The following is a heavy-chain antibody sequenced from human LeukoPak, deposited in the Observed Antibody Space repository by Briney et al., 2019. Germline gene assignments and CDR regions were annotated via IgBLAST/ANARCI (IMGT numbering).Heavy chain of an antibody. J-gene: IGHJ6*03. CDR2: LNPNSCGT. V-gene: IGHV1-2*06. D-gene: IGHD3-22*01. CDR3: ARVSSGYSRQYYYYYMDV. CDR1: GYTFTGYY. Sequence: ASVKVSCKASGYTFTGYYMHWVRQAPGQGLEWMGRLNPNSCGTNYAQKFQGRVTMTRETSIRTAYIELSRLRSNDTAVYYCARVSSGYSRQYYYYYMDVWGKGTTVTVSS.